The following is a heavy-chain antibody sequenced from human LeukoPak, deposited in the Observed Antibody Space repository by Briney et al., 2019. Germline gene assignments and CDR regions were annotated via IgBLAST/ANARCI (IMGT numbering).Heavy chain of an antibody. CDR2: ITTGGDDL. D-gene: IGHD6-19*01. CDR3: ARKQWLNS. V-gene: IGHV3-21*01. J-gene: IGHJ5*02. Sequence: PGGSLRLSCAASGFTFSSYSLTWVRQAPGKELEWVSSITTGGDDLYYSDSVKGRFTISRDNAKNSLFLQMNNLRAEDTAVYYCARKQWLNSWGQGTRVIVSS. CDR1: GFTFSSYS.